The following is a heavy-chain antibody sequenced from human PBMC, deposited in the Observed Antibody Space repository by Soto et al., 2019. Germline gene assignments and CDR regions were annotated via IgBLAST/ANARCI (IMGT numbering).Heavy chain of an antibody. CDR2: IYHGGNT. CDR3: ARLVPTEGLDS. V-gene: IGHV4-4*02. CDR1: GGSINSISW. Sequence: SETLSLTCAVSGGSINSISWWSWVRQPPGKGLEWIGEIYHGGNTNYNPSLRSQVTISVDASKNQFSLKLSSVTAADTAVYYGARLVPTEGLDSVGQGTLVTVSS. J-gene: IGHJ5*01.